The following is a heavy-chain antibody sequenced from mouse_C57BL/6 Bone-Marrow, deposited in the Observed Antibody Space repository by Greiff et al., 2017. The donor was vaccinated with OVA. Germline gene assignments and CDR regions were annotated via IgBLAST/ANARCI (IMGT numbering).Heavy chain of an antibody. Sequence: VMLVESGPGLVAPSQSLSITCTVSGFSLTSYGVDWVRQSPGKGLEWLGVIWGVGSTNYNSALKSRLSISKDNSKSQVFLKMNSLQTDDTAMYYCASGRPDGSSPFAYWGQGTLVTVSA. CDR3: ASGRPDGSSPFAY. CDR2: IWGVGST. V-gene: IGHV2-6*01. D-gene: IGHD1-1*01. J-gene: IGHJ3*01. CDR1: GFSLTSYG.